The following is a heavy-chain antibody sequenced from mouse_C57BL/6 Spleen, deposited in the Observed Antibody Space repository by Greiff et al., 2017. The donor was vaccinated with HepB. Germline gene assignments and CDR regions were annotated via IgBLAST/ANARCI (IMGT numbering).Heavy chain of an antibody. J-gene: IGHJ2*01. Sequence: DVHLVESGGGLVQPGGSLSLSCAASGFTFTDYYMSWVRQPPGKALEWLGFIRNKANGYTPAYSASVKGRFTISRDNSQSILYLQMNALRAEDSATYYCARSGYSNYLYYFDYWGQGTTLTVSS. CDR2: IRNKANGYTP. CDR1: GFTFTDYY. V-gene: IGHV7-3*01. D-gene: IGHD2-5*01. CDR3: ARSGYSNYLYYFDY.